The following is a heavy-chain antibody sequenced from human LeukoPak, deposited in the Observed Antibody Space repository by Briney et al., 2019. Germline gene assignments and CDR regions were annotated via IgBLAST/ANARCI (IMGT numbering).Heavy chain of an antibody. J-gene: IGHJ3*02. V-gene: IGHV2-5*01. D-gene: IGHD5-24*01. CDR1: GFSLSTSGVG. Sequence: GSGPTLVKPTQTLTLTCTFSGFSLSTSGVGVGWIRQPPGKALEWLALIYWNDDKRYSPSLKSRLTITKDTSKNQVVLTMTNMDPVDTATYYCAHSGPDGYKEDAFDIWGQGTMVTVSS. CDR3: AHSGPDGYKEDAFDI. CDR2: IYWNDDK.